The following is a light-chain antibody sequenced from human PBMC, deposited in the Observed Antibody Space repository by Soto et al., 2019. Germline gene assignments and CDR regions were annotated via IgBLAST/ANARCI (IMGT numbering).Light chain of an antibody. CDR3: QKCGIAPFS. J-gene: IGKJ4*01. CDR1: QGISNY. Sequence: DIQMTQSPSSLSASVGDRVTITCRASQGISNYLAWYQQKPGKVPKLLIYAASTLQSGVPSRFSGSGSGTDFTLTISSLPPEDVTTYYCQKCGIAPFSFGGGTKVDLK. CDR2: AAS. V-gene: IGKV1-27*01.